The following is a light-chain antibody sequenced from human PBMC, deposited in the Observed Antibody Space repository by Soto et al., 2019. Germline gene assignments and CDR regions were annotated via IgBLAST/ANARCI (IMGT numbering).Light chain of an antibody. CDR2: GAS. CDR1: QSVSSN. CDR3: QQYNNWPRT. J-gene: IGKJ1*01. V-gene: IGKV3-15*01. Sequence: EIGMTQSPATLSVSPGERATLSCRASQSVSSNLAWYQQKPGQAPRLLIYGASTRATGIPARFSGSRSGTEFTLTISSLQSEDFAVYYCQQYNNWPRTFGQGTKVEIK.